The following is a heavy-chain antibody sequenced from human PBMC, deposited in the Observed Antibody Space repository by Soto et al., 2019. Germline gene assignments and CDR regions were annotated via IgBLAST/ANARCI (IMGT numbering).Heavy chain of an antibody. V-gene: IGHV1-69*12. J-gene: IGHJ6*02. CDR1: GGTFSSYA. CDR2: IIPIFGTA. CDR3: AREGGYSYGYGYYGMDV. Sequence: QVQLVQSGAEVKKPGSSVKVSCKASGGTFSSYAISWVRQAPGQGLEWMGGIIPIFGTANYAQKFQGRVTITADEATSTAYMELSSLRSEDTAVYYCAREGGYSYGYGYYGMDVWGQGTTVTVSS. D-gene: IGHD5-18*01.